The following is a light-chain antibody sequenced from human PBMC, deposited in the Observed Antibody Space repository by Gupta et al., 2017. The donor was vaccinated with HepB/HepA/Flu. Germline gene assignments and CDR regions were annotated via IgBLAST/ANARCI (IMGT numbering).Light chain of an antibody. Sequence: SYELTQPPPVSVSPGQPASITCSGDKLGDKYACWYQQKPGQSPVLVIYQDSMRPPGIPARFSGSNTGNTATLTIRGTQDMDEADYDCQAWDSSSAVFGGGTKLTVL. CDR2: QDS. CDR3: QAWDSSSAV. V-gene: IGLV3-1*01. J-gene: IGLJ2*01. CDR1: KLGDKY.